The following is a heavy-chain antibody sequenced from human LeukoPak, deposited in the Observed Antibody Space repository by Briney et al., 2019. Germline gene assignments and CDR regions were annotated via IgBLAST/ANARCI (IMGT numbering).Heavy chain of an antibody. D-gene: IGHD7-27*01. V-gene: IGHV3-64*01. CDR1: GFTFSSYA. J-gene: IGHJ4*02. CDR2: ISSNGGST. CDR3: ARGGESAPGSDY. Sequence: GGSLRLSCAASGFTFSSYAMHWVRQAPGKGLEYVSAISSNGGSTYYANSVKGRFTISRDNSKNTLYLQMGSLRAEDMAVYYCARGGESAPGSDYWGQGTLVTVSS.